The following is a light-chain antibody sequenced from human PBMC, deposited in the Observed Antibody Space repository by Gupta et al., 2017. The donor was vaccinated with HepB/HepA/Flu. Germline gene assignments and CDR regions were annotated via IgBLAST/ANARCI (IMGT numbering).Light chain of an antibody. CDR1: NIGSKN. Sequence: SYELTQPLSVSVALGQTARITCGGNNIGSKNVHWYQQKPGQAPVLVIYRDSNRPSEIPERFSGSNSGNTDTLTISRAQAGDEADYYCQVWDITTAHVVFGGGTNLTVL. V-gene: IGLV3-9*01. J-gene: IGLJ2*01. CDR2: RDS. CDR3: QVWDITTAHVV.